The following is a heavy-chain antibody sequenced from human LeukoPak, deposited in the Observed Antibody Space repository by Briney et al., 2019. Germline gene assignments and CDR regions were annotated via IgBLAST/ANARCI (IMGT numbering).Heavy chain of an antibody. CDR2: IYYSGST. V-gene: IGHV4-31*03. CDR1: GSSISSGGYY. J-gene: IGHJ3*02. D-gene: IGHD3-10*01. CDR3: AKTVSGGAFDI. Sequence: SQTLSLTCTVSGSSISSGGYYWSWIRQHPGKGLEWLGYIYYSGSTYYNPSLKSRVTISVDTSKNQFSLKLSSVTAADTAVYYCAKTVSGGAFDIWGQGTMVTVSS.